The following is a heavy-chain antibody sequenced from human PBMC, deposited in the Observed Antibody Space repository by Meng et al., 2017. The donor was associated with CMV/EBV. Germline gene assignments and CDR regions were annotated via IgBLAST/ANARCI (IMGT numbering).Heavy chain of an antibody. CDR3: ARGGAARPPS. J-gene: IGHJ5*02. CDR1: GFTFSSYS. D-gene: IGHD6-6*01. CDR2: ISSSSSYI. V-gene: IGHV3-21*01. Sequence: GESLKISCAASGFTFSSYSMNWIRQAPGKGLEWVSSISSSSSYIYYADSVKGRFTISRDNAKNPLYLQMNSLSAEDTAVYYCARGGAARPPSWGQGTLVTVSS.